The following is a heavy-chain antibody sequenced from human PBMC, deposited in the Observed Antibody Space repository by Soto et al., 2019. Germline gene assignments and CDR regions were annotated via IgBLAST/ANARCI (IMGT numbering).Heavy chain of an antibody. CDR2: IYYSGST. CDR3: AREGAYCSSTSCYGGFNWFDP. V-gene: IGHV4-59*01. D-gene: IGHD2-2*01. CDR1: GGSISSYY. J-gene: IGHJ5*02. Sequence: SETLSLTCTVSGGSISSYYWSWIRQPPGKGLEWIGYIYYSGSTNYNPSHKSRVTISVDTSKNQFSLKLSSVTAADTAVYYCAREGAYCSSTSCYGGFNWFDPWGQGTLVTVSS.